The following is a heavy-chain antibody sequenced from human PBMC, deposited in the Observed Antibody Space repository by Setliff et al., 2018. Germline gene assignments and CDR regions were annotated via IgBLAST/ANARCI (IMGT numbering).Heavy chain of an antibody. CDR1: GYTFAKYG. CDR2: ISGYNGYT. J-gene: IGHJ3*02. Sequence: SVKVSCQAFGYTFAKYGTSWVRQAPGQGLEWMGWISGYNGYTVYAQKLQGRVTLTTDTSTGTAYMEVRSLRSDDTAQYYCVRDRAAIVVGPPTAAFDIWGQGTMVTVSS. D-gene: IGHD2-2*01. CDR3: VRDRAAIVVGPPTAAFDI. V-gene: IGHV1-18*01.